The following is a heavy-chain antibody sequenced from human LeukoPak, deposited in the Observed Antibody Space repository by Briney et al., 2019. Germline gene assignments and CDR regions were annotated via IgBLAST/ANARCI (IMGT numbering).Heavy chain of an antibody. CDR1: GGSFSSGSYY. CDR2: IYTSGST. CDR3: ARGDGYNLDY. Sequence: SQTLSLTCTVSGGSFSSGSYYWSWIRQPPGKGLEWIGRIYTSGSTNYNPSLKSRVTISVDTSKNQFSLKLSSVTAADTAVYYCARGDGYNLDYWGQGTLVTVSS. V-gene: IGHV4-61*02. D-gene: IGHD5-24*01. J-gene: IGHJ4*02.